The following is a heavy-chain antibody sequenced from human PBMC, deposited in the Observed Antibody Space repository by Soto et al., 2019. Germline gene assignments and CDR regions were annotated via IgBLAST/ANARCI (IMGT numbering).Heavy chain of an antibody. CDR3: ARRGGHGNYRGGCWFDP. D-gene: IGHD4-17*01. Sequence: QVQLQESGPGLVRPSQTLSLTCTVSGGSISSGGYYWSWIRQHSGKGLEWIGYIYYSGSTYYNPSLKSRVTISVDTSKNQFSLKLSSVTAADTAVYYCARRGGHGNYRGGCWFDPWGQGTLVTVSS. CDR2: IYYSGST. J-gene: IGHJ5*02. V-gene: IGHV4-31*03. CDR1: GGSISSGGYY.